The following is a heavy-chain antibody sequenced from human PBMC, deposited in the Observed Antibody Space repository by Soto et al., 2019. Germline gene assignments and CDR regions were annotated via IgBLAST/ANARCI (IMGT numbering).Heavy chain of an antibody. CDR1: GCSISSGDYY. Sequence: SETLSLTCTVSGCSISSGDYYWSWIRQPPGKGLEWIGYIYYSGSTYYNPSLKSRVTISVDTSKNQFSLKLSSVTAADTAVYYCASQRLGYYYYGMDVWGQGTTVTVSS. CDR2: IYYSGST. V-gene: IGHV4-30-4*01. J-gene: IGHJ6*02. D-gene: IGHD6-25*01. CDR3: ASQRLGYYYYGMDV.